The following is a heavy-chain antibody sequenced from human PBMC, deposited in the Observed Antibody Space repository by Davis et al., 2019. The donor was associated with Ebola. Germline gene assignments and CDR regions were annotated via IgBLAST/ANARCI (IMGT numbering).Heavy chain of an antibody. Sequence: PGGSLRLSCAASGFTFSSYSMNWVRQAPGKGLEWVSYISSSSSTIYYADSVKGRFTISRDNAKNSLYLQMNSLRAEDTAVYYCARATVTTSRYFQHWGQGTLVTVSS. CDR1: GFTFSSYS. V-gene: IGHV3-48*01. CDR3: ARATVTTSRYFQH. CDR2: ISSSSSTI. D-gene: IGHD4-17*01. J-gene: IGHJ1*01.